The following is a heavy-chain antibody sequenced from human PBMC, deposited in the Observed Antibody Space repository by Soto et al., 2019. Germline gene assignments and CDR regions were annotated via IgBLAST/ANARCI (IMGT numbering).Heavy chain of an antibody. CDR2: IIPIFGTA. CDR3: ARGNVETAMVLHYYYGMDV. V-gene: IGHV1-69*01. CDR1: GGTFSSYA. D-gene: IGHD5-18*01. Sequence: QVQLVQSGAEVKKPGSSVKVSCKASGGTFSSYAISWVRQAPGQGLEWLGGIIPIFGTANYAQKVQGRVTITADESTSTAYTEMSSLRSEDTAVYYWARGNVETAMVLHYYYGMDVWGQGTTVTVSS. J-gene: IGHJ6*02.